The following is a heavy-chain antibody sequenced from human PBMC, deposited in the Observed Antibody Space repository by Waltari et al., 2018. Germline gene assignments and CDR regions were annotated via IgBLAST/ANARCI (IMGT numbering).Heavy chain of an antibody. J-gene: IGHJ6*03. CDR3: AGYSDYYYYMDV. D-gene: IGHD5-12*01. CDR1: GGSFSGYY. Sequence: QVQLQQWGAGLLKPSETLSLTCAVYGGSFSGYYWSWIRQPPGKGLEWIGEINHSGSTTYHPSLKSRGSISVDTSKNQFSLNLSSVTAADTAVYYCAGYSDYYYYMDVWGKGTTVTVSS. V-gene: IGHV4-34*01. CDR2: INHSGST.